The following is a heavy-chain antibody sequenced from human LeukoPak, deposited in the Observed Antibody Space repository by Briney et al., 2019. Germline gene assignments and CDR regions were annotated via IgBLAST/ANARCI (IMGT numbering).Heavy chain of an antibody. J-gene: IGHJ5*02. V-gene: IGHV3-23*01. Sequence: GGSLRLSCAASGFTFSNYAMSWVRQAPGKGLEWVSTISGSGDSTYYADSVKDRFTISRDNSKNTLYLQLNSLRAEDAAVYYCARRRSYTFDPWGQGTLVTVST. CDR2: ISGSGDST. CDR1: GFTFSNYA. D-gene: IGHD1-26*01. CDR3: ARRRSYTFDP.